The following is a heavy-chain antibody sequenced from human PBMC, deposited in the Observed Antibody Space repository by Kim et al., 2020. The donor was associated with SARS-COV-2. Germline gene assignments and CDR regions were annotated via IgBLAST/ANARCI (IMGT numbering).Heavy chain of an antibody. CDR2: IYYSGST. CDR1: GGSISSGGYY. V-gene: IGHV4-31*03. J-gene: IGHJ4*02. Sequence: SETLSLTCTVSGGSISSGGYYWSWIRQHPGKGLEWNGYIYYSGSTYYNPSLKSRFTISVDTSKNQFSLKLISVTAADTAVYYCARGQGLITMIVVVVGAFDYWGQGTLVTVSS. CDR3: ARGQGLITMIVVVVGAFDY. D-gene: IGHD3-22*01.